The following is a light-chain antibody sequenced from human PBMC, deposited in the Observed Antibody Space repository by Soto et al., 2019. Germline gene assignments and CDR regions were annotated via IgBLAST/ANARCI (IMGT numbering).Light chain of an antibody. CDR3: QQYGTSPIT. Sequence: EIVLTQSPGTLSLSPGEGATLSCRASQSIISSYLAWYQQKPGQAPRLLIYGASSRATGIPDRFRGSGSGTDFTLTISGLDPEDFAVYYCQQYGTSPITFGQGTRLEIK. CDR2: GAS. J-gene: IGKJ5*01. V-gene: IGKV3-20*01. CDR1: QSIISSY.